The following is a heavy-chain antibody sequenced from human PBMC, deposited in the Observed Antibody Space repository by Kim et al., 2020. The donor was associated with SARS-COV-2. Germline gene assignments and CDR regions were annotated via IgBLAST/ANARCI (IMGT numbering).Heavy chain of an antibody. J-gene: IGHJ6*02. CDR1: GDSFTSYW. D-gene: IGHD3-16*02. CDR2: IYTSDSET. V-gene: IGHV5-51*01. CDR3: ARHYRDSKNYYGMDV. Sequence: GESLKISCEASGDSFTSYWIAWVRHMPGKGLELMGIIYTSDSETRYNPSFEGQVTISVDRSISTAYLQWRSLKASDTAMYFCARHYRDSKNYYGMDVWGQGTTVTVSS.